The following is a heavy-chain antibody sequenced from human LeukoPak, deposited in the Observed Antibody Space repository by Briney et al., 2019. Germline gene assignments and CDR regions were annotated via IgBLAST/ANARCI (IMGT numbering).Heavy chain of an antibody. CDR2: ISSSSSYI. Sequence: PGGSLRLSCAASGFTFSSYAMNWVRQAPGKGLEWVSSISSSSSYIYYADSVKGRFTISRDNAKNSLYLQMNSLRAEDTAVYYCARKDSGLYPDYWGQGTLVTVSS. J-gene: IGHJ4*02. CDR1: GFTFSSYA. D-gene: IGHD3-16*01. V-gene: IGHV3-21*01. CDR3: ARKDSGLYPDY.